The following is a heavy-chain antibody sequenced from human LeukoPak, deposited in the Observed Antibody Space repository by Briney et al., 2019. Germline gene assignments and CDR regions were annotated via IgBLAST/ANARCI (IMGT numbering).Heavy chain of an antibody. J-gene: IGHJ3*02. Sequence: ASVKVSCKASGYTFTSYDINWVRQATGQGLEWMGWMNPNSGNTGYAQKFQGRVTMTRNTSISTAYMELSSLRSEDTAVYYCARGYPEDYYDSTGRAFDIWGQGTMVTVSS. CDR3: ARGYPEDYYDSTGRAFDI. D-gene: IGHD3-22*01. CDR2: MNPNSGNT. V-gene: IGHV1-8*01. CDR1: GYTFTSYD.